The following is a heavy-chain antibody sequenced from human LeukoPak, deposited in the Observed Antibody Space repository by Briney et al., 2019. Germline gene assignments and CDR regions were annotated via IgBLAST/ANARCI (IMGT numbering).Heavy chain of an antibody. CDR3: ARGASSINPSYYYGLDV. Sequence: GGSLRLSCAASGFTFSDHYMDWVRHQAPGKGLEWVGRIRNKANGYTTEYAASVKGRFIISRDDSKNSLYLQMNSLKTEDTAVYYCARGASSINPSYYYGLDVWGQGTTVTVSS. D-gene: IGHD2-2*01. CDR2: IRNKANGYTT. V-gene: IGHV3-72*01. CDR1: GFTFSDHY. J-gene: IGHJ6*02.